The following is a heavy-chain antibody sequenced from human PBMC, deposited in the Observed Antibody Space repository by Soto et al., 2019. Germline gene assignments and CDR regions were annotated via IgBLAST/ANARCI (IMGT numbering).Heavy chain of an antibody. CDR2: INPNNGYT. J-gene: IGHJ4*02. V-gene: IGHV1-2*02. CDR1: RYTFTSYY. Sequence: QVQLVQSGAEVKKPGASVKVSCKASRYTFTSYYIHWVRQAPGQGLEWMGWINPNNGYTKYTQKFRGRVTGTRDTSITTAYLELTRLQSDDTAVYYCAKAEFDFWSGYWSPSLDFWGQGTLVTVSS. CDR3: AKAEFDFWSGYWSPSLDF. D-gene: IGHD3-3*01.